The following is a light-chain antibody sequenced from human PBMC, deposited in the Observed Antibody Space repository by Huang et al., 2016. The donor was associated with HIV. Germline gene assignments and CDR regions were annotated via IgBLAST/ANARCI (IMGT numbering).Light chain of an antibody. J-gene: IGKJ2*01. CDR2: AAS. Sequence: PGTLSLSPGEGATLSCRASQSVSSSYLAWYHQKPGQAPRLLIYAASTRATGIPDRFSGSGSGTDFTLTISRLEPEEFAVYYCQLYGSSLYTFGQGTKLEIK. CDR3: QLYGSSLYT. V-gene: IGKV3-20*01. CDR1: QSVSSSY.